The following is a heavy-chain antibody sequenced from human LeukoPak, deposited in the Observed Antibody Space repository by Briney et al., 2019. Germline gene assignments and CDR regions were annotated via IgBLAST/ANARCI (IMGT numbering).Heavy chain of an antibody. CDR3: AILVVTPDDAFDI. CDR1: GFTFSSYA. V-gene: IGHV3-30-3*01. D-gene: IGHD4-23*01. CDR2: ISYDGSNK. J-gene: IGHJ3*02. Sequence: GGSLRLSCAASGFTFSSYAMHWVRQAPGKGLEWVGVISYDGSNKYYADSVKGRVTISRDNAKNTLYLQMNSLRAEDPAVYYFAILVVTPDDAFDIWGQGTMVTVSS.